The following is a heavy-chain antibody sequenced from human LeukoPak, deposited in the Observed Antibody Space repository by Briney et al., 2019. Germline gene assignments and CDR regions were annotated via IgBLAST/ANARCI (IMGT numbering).Heavy chain of an antibody. CDR1: GGSISSSGYY. CDR3: ARRDYGFWSGYYLY. J-gene: IGHJ4*02. CDR2: IYYSGST. D-gene: IGHD3-3*01. V-gene: IGHV4-39*01. Sequence: SETLSLTCTVSGGSISSSGYYWGWIRQPPGKGLEWIGSIYYSGSTYYNPSLKSRVTISVDTSKNQFSLKLSSVTAADTAVYYCARRDYGFWSGYYLYWGQGTLVTVSS.